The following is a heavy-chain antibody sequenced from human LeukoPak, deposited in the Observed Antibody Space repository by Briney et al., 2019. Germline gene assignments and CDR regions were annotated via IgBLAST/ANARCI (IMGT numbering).Heavy chain of an antibody. CDR1: GYSFTSYG. V-gene: IGHV1-18*01. D-gene: IGHD2-8*01. CDR2: FSTYNANT. CDR3: AREECSIGVCYPSGY. Sequence: GASVKVSCKASGYSFTSYGISWVRQAPGQGLEWMGWFSTYNANTNYALKLQGRVTLTTDTSTSTAYMELKSLRSDDTAVYYCAREECSIGVCYPSGYWGQGTLVTVSS. J-gene: IGHJ4*02.